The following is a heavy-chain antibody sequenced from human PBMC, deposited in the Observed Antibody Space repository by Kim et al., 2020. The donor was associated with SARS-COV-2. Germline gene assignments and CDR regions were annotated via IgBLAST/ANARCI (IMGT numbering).Heavy chain of an antibody. V-gene: IGHV4-34*01. CDR2: ISHRGNT. D-gene: IGHD3-10*01. CDR1: GGSFSGSY. J-gene: IGHJ4*02. Sequence: SETLSLTCAVYGGSFSGSYWTWIRQTPGKGLEWIGEISHRGNTNYNPSLKTRVTASVDTSKNQFSLKMSAVTAADTAMYYCARGRKVDLYDVGSQILYFDSWGKGSQVTVSS. CDR3: ARGRKVDLYDVGSQILYFDS.